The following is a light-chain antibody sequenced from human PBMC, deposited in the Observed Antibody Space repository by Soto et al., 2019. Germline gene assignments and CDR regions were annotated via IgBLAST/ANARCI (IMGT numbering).Light chain of an antibody. Sequence: EKVRTQSPAPPSVSPGERATLSCRASQSVCSGLAWYQQKPGQAPRLLMYGASTRATGIPARFSGSGSGTEFTLTISGLQSEDSAIYFCQQYKSWPITFGQGTRLEIK. CDR3: QQYKSWPIT. CDR2: GAS. J-gene: IGKJ5*01. CDR1: QSVCSG. V-gene: IGKV3-15*01.